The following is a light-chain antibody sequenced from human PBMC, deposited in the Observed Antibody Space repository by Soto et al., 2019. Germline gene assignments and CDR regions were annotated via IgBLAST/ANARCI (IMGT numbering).Light chain of an antibody. Sequence: QTVVTQEPSLSVSPGGTVTLTCGLSSGSVSTSYYPSWYQQTPGQAPRMLIYNTNSRSSGVPDRFSGSILGNKAALTITGAQADDESDYYCVLYMGSGSVVFGGGTQLTVL. CDR1: SGSVSTSYY. J-gene: IGLJ2*01. CDR3: VLYMGSGSVV. CDR2: NTN. V-gene: IGLV8-61*01.